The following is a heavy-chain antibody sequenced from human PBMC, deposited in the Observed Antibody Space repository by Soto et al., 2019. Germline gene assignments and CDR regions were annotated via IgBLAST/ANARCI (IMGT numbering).Heavy chain of an antibody. CDR2: IYYSGST. V-gene: IGHV4-39*01. CDR3: ARLYYGSGSLLYYFDY. J-gene: IGHJ4*02. Sequence: QLQLQESGPGLVKPSETLSLTCTVSGGSISSSSYYWGWIRQPPGKGLEWIGSIYYSGSTYYNPSLKSRVTISVDTSKNQFSLKLSSVTAADTAVYYCARLYYGSGSLLYYFDYWGQGTLVTVSS. CDR1: GGSISSSSYY. D-gene: IGHD3-10*01.